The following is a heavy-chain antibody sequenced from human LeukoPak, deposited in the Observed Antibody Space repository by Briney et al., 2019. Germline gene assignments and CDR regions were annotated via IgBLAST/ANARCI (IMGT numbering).Heavy chain of an antibody. Sequence: PSETLSLTCTVSGDSLSSTNWWSWVRQPPGKGLEWIGEIYHSGSTNYNPSLKNRVTISVDKSKNQFSLKLRSVTAADTAVYCCARDGRGLMTRRAFDIWGQGTMVTVSS. CDR1: GDSLSSTNW. CDR2: IYHSGST. CDR3: ARDGRGLMTRRAFDI. D-gene: IGHD1-26*01. V-gene: IGHV4-4*01. J-gene: IGHJ3*02.